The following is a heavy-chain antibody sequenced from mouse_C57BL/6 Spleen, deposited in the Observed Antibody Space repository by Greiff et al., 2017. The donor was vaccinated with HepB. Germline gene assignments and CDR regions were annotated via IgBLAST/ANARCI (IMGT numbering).Heavy chain of an antibody. Sequence: EVQLKESGPGMVKPSQSLSLTCTVTGYSITSGYDWHWIRHFPGNKLEWMGYISYSGSTNYNPSLKSRISITHDTSKNHFFLKLNSVTTEDTATYYCARGSIYYDYDLDYWGQGTTLTVSS. D-gene: IGHD2-4*01. V-gene: IGHV3-1*01. J-gene: IGHJ2*01. CDR1: GYSITSGYD. CDR3: ARGSIYYDYDLDY. CDR2: ISYSGST.